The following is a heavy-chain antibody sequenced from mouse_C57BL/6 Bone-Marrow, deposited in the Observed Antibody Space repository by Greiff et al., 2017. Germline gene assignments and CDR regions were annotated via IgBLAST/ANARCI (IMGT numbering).Heavy chain of an antibody. Sequence: QVQLQQPGAELVKPGASVKMSCKASGYTFTSYWITWVKQRPGQGLEWIGDIYPGSGSTNYNEKFKSKATLTVDPSSSTAYMQLSSLTSEDSAVYYGAREGGWDPWFAYWGQGTLVTVSA. CDR2: IYPGSGST. D-gene: IGHD3-3*01. CDR3: AREGGWDPWFAY. CDR1: GYTFTSYW. J-gene: IGHJ3*01. V-gene: IGHV1-55*01.